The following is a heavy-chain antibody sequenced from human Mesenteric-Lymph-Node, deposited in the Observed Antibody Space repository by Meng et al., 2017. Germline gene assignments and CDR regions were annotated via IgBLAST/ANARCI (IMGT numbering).Heavy chain of an antibody. V-gene: IGHV1-8*02. J-gene: IGHJ4*02. D-gene: IGHD5-24*01. CDR1: GQPFTSYG. CDR2: MNPNSGNT. CDR3: ARGQRDGYNRY. Sequence: LLLSGAEVKKPGASVKVSCEASGQPFTSYGISGVRQATGQGLEWMGWMNPNSGNTGYAQKFQGRVTMTRNTSISTAYMELSSLRSEDTAVYYCARGQRDGYNRYWGQGTLVTVSS.